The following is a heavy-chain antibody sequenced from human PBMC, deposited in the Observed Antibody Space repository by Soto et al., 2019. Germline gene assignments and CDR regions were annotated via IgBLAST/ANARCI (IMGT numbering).Heavy chain of an antibody. Sequence: ASVKVSCKATGYTFSAYTMNWVRQAPGQSLEWMGWINAGSDNTKYSQNFQGRVSITRDTSASTVYMELTGLTSEDTAVYYCARDTETLGPRANDALDIWGQGTMVPVSS. V-gene: IGHV1-3*01. J-gene: IGHJ3*02. CDR1: GYTFSAYT. D-gene: IGHD3-3*02. CDR3: ARDTETLGPRANDALDI. CDR2: INAGSDNT.